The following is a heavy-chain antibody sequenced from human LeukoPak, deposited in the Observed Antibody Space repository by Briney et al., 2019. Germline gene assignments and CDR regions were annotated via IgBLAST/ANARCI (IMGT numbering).Heavy chain of an antibody. CDR2: ISAGAGST. Sequence: GGSLRLSCAASRFIFSNYAMSWVRQAPGKGLEGVSAISAGAGSTYYADSVKGRFTISRDNSKNTLYLQMNSLRVEDTALYYCAKQLGISNHFDSWGQGTLVTVSS. V-gene: IGHV3-23*01. D-gene: IGHD7-27*01. CDR3: AKQLGISNHFDS. CDR1: RFIFSNYA. J-gene: IGHJ4*02.